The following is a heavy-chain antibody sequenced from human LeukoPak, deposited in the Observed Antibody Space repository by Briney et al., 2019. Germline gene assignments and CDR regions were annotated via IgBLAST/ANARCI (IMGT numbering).Heavy chain of an antibody. V-gene: IGHV1-2*02. Sequence: ASVKVSCKASGYTFTAYYFHWVRQAPGQGLEDMGWINPNSGGTNYAQKFQGRVTMTRDTSISTAYMELSRLRSDDAAVYYCARGNEGYCSGGSCYVGAWFDPWGQGTRVTVSS. CDR2: INPNSGGT. CDR3: ARGNEGYCSGGSCYVGAWFDP. J-gene: IGHJ5*02. D-gene: IGHD2-15*01. CDR1: GYTFTAYY.